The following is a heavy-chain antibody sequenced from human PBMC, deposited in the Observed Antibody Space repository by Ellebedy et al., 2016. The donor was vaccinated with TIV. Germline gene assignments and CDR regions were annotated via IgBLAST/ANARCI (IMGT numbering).Heavy chain of an antibody. CDR3: ARLNTYYFDY. J-gene: IGHJ4*02. CDR2: ISYDGSNK. V-gene: IGHV3-30-3*01. CDR1: GFTFSSYA. Sequence: LSLTCAASGFTFSSYAMHWVRQAPGKGLEWVAVISYDGSNKYYADSVKGRFTISRNNSKNTLYLQMNSLRAEDTAVYYCARLNTYYFDYWGQGTLVTVSS.